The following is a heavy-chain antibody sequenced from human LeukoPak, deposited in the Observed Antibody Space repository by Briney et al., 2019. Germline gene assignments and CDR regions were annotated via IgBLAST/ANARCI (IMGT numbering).Heavy chain of an antibody. CDR3: AKDRVFVGSGNYWGYLDY. D-gene: IGHD3-10*01. CDR1: GGTFSSYA. V-gene: IGHV1-69*13. CDR2: IIPIFGTA. J-gene: IGHJ4*02. Sequence: SVKVSCKASGGTFSSYAISWVRQAPGQGLEWMGGIIPIFGTANYAQKFQGRVTITADESTSTAYMELSSLRSEDTAVYYCAKDRVFVGSGNYWGYLDYWGQGTLVTVSS.